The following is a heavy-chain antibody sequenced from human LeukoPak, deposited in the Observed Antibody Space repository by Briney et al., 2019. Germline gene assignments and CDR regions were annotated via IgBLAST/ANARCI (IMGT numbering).Heavy chain of an antibody. D-gene: IGHD2-21*02. Sequence: GGSLRLSCAASGFTFSGYWMTWVRQAPGKGLEWVANIKQDGSEKYYVDSVKGRFTISRDNAKNSLYLQMSSLRAEDTAVYYCARDGRGYCGGDCFLSWFDPWGQGTLVTVSS. CDR3: ARDGRGYCGGDCFLSWFDP. CDR2: IKQDGSEK. V-gene: IGHV3-7*01. J-gene: IGHJ5*02. CDR1: GFTFSGYW.